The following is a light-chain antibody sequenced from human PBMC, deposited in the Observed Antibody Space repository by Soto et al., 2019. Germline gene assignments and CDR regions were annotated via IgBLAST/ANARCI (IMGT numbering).Light chain of an antibody. CDR3: AAWDDSLNGVV. CDR1: SSNIGSNT. Sequence: QSVLTQPPSASGTPGQRVTISCSGSSSNIGSNTVNWHQHLPGTAPKLLIYSSYQRPSGVPDRFSGSKSGTSASLAISGLQSEDEADYYCAAWDDSLNGVVFGGGTQLTVL. J-gene: IGLJ2*01. V-gene: IGLV1-44*01. CDR2: SSY.